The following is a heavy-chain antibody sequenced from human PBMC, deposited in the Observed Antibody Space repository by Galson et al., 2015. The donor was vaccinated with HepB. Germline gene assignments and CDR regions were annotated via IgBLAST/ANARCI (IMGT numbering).Heavy chain of an antibody. J-gene: IGHJ6*02. CDR2: LYSGGST. CDR1: GFTVSSNH. CDR3: ARDQGGLILNYYGMDV. V-gene: IGHV3-53*01. Sequence: SLSLSCAASGFTVSSNHMSWVRQAPRKGLEWVPALYSGGSTYSADTVKSRFTISRDNSKNPLYLQMNSLKADDTAVYYCARDQGGLILNYYGMDVWGQGTTVTVSS. D-gene: IGHD3-16*01.